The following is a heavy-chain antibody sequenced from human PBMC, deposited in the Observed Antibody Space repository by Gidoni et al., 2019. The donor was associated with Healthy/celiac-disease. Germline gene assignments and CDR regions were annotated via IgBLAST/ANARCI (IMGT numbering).Heavy chain of an antibody. D-gene: IGHD4-17*01. V-gene: IGHV3-30*18. J-gene: IGHJ4*02. CDR2: ISYDGRNK. Sequence: QVQLVVPGGGGVQPGRGLRLACAACGFTLSSYGVHWVRQAPGKGLEWVAVISYDGRNKYYADSVKGRFTISRDNSKNTLYLQMNILRAEDTAVYYCAKDMVYGDYIIALDYWGQGTLVTVSS. CDR1: GFTLSSYG. CDR3: AKDMVYGDYIIALDY.